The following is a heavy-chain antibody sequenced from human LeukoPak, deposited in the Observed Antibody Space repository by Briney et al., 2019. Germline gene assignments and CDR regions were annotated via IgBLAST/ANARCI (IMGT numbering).Heavy chain of an antibody. CDR2: ISAYNGNT. V-gene: IGHV1-18*04. J-gene: IGHJ4*02. CDR3: ARDDIFYHYFDY. Sequence: ASVKVSCKASGYTFTSYGISWVRRAPGQGLEWMGWISAYNGNTNYAQKLQGRVTMTTDTSTSTAYMELRSLRSDDTAVYYCARDDIFYHYFDYWGQGTLVTVSS. D-gene: IGHD3-9*01. CDR1: GYTFTSYG.